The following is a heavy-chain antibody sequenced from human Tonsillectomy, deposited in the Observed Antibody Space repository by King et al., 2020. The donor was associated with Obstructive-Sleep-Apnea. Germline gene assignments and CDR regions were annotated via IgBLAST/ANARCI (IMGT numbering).Heavy chain of an antibody. J-gene: IGHJ3*02. D-gene: IGHD2-15*01. Sequence: VQLVESGGGLVQPGGSLRLSCAASGFTVSSNYMSWVRQAPGKGLEWVSGIYSGGSTYYADSVKGRFSISRDTSKKKLYLQMNSLRAEDTAVYYCARDLKGWFFGGENAFDIWGQGTMVTVSS. CDR2: IYSGGST. V-gene: IGHV3-66*01. CDR1: GFTVSSNY. CDR3: ARDLKGWFFGGENAFDI.